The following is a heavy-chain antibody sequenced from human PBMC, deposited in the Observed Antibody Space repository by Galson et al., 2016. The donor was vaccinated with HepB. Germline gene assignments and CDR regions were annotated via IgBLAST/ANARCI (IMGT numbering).Heavy chain of an antibody. D-gene: IGHD6-13*01. J-gene: IGHJ4*02. Sequence: SLRLSCAASGSTFSSYAMAWVRQATGKGLEWVGRTKNKANGYTTEYAASVKGRFTISRDHPRNSVYLQMNSLKTEDTAMYYCLRWVSGAADCWGQGTLVTVSS. V-gene: IGHV3-72*01. CDR2: TKNKANGYTT. CDR1: GSTFSSYA. CDR3: LRWVSGAADC.